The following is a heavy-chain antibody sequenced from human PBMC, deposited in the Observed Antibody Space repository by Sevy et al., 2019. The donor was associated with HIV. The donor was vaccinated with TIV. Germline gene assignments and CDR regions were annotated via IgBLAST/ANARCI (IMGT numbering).Heavy chain of an antibody. V-gene: IGHV3-23*01. CDR2: ISGSGGST. CDR3: AKGYGPGSPPDY. J-gene: IGHJ4*02. CDR1: GFIFNSYA. D-gene: IGHD3-10*01. Sequence: GGSLRLSCAASGFIFNSYAMSWVRQGPGKGLEWVSTISGSGGSTYYPDSMKGRFTISRDNFKNTLYLEINSLTADDTAVYYCAKGYGPGSPPDYWGQGTLVTVSS.